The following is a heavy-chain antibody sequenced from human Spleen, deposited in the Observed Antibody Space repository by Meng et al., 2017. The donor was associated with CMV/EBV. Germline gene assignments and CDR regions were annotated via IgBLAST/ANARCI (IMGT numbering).Heavy chain of an antibody. Sequence: ASVKVSCKASGYTFTSYYMHWVRQAPGQGLEWMGIINPSGGSTSSAQKFQGRVTMTTDTPTSTAYMELRSLRSDDTAVYYCARMSSSSLNYYFDYWGQGTLVTVSS. V-gene: IGHV1-46*01. D-gene: IGHD2-2*01. CDR1: GYTFTSYY. CDR2: INPSGGST. J-gene: IGHJ4*02. CDR3: ARMSSSSLNYYFDY.